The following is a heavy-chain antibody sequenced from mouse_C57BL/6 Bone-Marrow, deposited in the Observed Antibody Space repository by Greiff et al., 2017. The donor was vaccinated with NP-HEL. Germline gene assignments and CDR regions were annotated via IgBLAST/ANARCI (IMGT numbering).Heavy chain of an antibody. CDR1: GYTFTDYN. V-gene: IGHV1-18*01. CDR2: INPNNGGT. Sequence: EVQLQQSGPELVKPGASVKIPCKASGYTFTDYNMDWVKQSHGKSLEWIGEINPNNGGTIYNQKFKGKATLTVDKSSSTAYMELRSLTTEDNAVYYCAGEYDSSFTYWYFDVGGTGTTVTVSS. J-gene: IGHJ1*03. D-gene: IGHD1-1*01. CDR3: AGEYDSSFTYWYFDV.